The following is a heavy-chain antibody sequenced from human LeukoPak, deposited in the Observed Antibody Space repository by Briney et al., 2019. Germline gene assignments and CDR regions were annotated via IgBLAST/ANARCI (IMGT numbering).Heavy chain of an antibody. D-gene: IGHD6-13*01. Sequence: SETLSLTCTVSGGSISSYYWSWIRQPPGKGLEWIGYICYSGSTNYSPSLKSRVTISVDTSKNQFSLKLRSVTAADTAVYYCARHLASAGTGFDYWGQGTLVTVSS. J-gene: IGHJ4*02. CDR2: ICYSGST. CDR3: ARHLASAGTGFDY. CDR1: GGSISSYY. V-gene: IGHV4-59*08.